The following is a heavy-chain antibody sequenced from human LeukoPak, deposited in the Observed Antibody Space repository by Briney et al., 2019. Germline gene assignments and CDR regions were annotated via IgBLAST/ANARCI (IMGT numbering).Heavy chain of an antibody. CDR1: GYTFTSYA. J-gene: IGHJ4*02. CDR3: ARAPAMIRGAIGGADY. CDR2: ISVYNGNT. V-gene: IGHV1-18*01. Sequence: GASVKVSCKASGYTFTSYAISWVRQAPGQGLEWMGWISVYNGNTKYAQKFQGRVTMTTDTSTSTAYMEVRSLRSDDTAVYYCARAPAMIRGAIGGADYWGQGTLVTVSS. D-gene: IGHD3-10*01.